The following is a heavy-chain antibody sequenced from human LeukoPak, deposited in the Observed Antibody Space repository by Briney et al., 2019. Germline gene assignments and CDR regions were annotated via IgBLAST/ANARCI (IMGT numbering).Heavy chain of an antibody. CDR1: GFTFSSYA. CDR3: AKSGLLWFGELSAVDI. J-gene: IGHJ3*02. D-gene: IGHD3-10*01. Sequence: GGSLRLSCAASGFTFSSYAMSWVRQAPGKGLERVSAISGSGGSTYYADSVKGRSTISRDNSKNTLYLQMNSLRAEDTAVYYCAKSGLLWFGELSAVDIWGQGTMVTVSS. CDR2: ISGSGGST. V-gene: IGHV3-23*01.